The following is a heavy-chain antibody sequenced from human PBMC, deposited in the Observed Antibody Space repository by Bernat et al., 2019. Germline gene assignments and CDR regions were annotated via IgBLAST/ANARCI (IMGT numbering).Heavy chain of an antibody. CDR3: ARSHPDTAMTYFDY. J-gene: IGHJ4*02. D-gene: IGHD5-18*01. CDR1: GGSISSGGYY. Sequence: QLQLQESGPGLVKPSETLSLTCTVSGGSISSGGYYWSWIRQHPGKGLEWIGYIYYSGSTYYNPSLKSRVTISVDTSKNQFSLKLSSVTAADTAVYYCARSHPDTAMTYFDYWGQGTLVTVSS. CDR2: IYYSGST. V-gene: IGHV4-31*03.